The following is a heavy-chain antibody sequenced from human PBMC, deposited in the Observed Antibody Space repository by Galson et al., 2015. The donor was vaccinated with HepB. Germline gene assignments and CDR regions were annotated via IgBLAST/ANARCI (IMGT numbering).Heavy chain of an antibody. CDR2: ISGNGDST. D-gene: IGHD5-18*01. J-gene: IGHJ5*01. CDR1: GFAFDTHA. Sequence: SLRLSCAASGFAFDTHAMSWARQAPGRGLEWISGISGNGDSTFYADSVKGRFTVSRDNSNNMLYLQMNSLRAEDAGLYFCAKGYGFFDSWGQGILVTVS. CDR3: AKGYGFFDS. V-gene: IGHV3-23*01.